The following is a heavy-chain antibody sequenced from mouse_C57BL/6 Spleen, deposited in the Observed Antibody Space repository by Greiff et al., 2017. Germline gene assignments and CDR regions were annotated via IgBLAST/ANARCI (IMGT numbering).Heavy chain of an antibody. CDR3: ARDDGGFAY. CDR2: ISYDGSN. V-gene: IGHV3-6*01. J-gene: IGHJ3*01. Sequence: ESGPGLVKPSQSLSLTCSVTGYSITSGYYWNWIRQFPGNKLEWMGYISYDGSNNYNPSLKNRISITRYTSKNQFFLKLNSLTTEDTATYYCARDDGGFAYWGQGTLVTVSA. CDR1: GYSITSGYY.